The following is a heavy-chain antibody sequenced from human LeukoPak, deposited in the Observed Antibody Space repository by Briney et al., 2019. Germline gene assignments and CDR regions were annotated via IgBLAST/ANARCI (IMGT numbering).Heavy chain of an antibody. J-gene: IGHJ4*02. D-gene: IGHD3-22*01. V-gene: IGHV3-30-3*01. Sequence: PGGSLRLSCAASGFTFSSYAMHWVRQAPGKGLEWVAVISYDGSNKYYADSVKGRFTISRDNSKNTLYLQMNSLRAEDTAVYYCAKVALDYYDRDYWGQGTLVTVSS. CDR3: AKVALDYYDRDY. CDR2: ISYDGSNK. CDR1: GFTFSSYA.